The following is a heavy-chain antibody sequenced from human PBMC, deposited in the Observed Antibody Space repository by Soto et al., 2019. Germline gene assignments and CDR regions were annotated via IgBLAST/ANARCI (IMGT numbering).Heavy chain of an antibody. CDR3: ASGRRYSYGFRYYYFYGMDV. CDR1: GGTFSSYA. V-gene: IGHV1-69*13. Sequence: ASVKVSCKASGGTFSSYAISWVRQAPGQGLEWMGGIIPIFGTANYAQKFQGRVTITADESTSTAYMELSSLRSEDTAVYYCASGRRYSYGFRYYYFYGMDVWGQGTTVTVSS. D-gene: IGHD5-18*01. CDR2: IIPIFGTA. J-gene: IGHJ6*02.